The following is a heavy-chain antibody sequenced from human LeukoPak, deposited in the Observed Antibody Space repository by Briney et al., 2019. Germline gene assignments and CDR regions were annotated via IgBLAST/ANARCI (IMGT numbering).Heavy chain of an antibody. J-gene: IGHJ5*02. Sequence: SETLSLTCTVSGDSLSSSFWSWIRQPAGKGLEWIGRIYTSGYTNYNPSLKSRVTISVDTSKNQFSLKLSSVTAADTAVYYCAREGDSISVGWFDPWGQGTLVTVSS. CDR2: IYTSGYT. CDR1: GDSLSSSF. CDR3: AREGDSISVGWFDP. V-gene: IGHV4-4*07. D-gene: IGHD6-13*01.